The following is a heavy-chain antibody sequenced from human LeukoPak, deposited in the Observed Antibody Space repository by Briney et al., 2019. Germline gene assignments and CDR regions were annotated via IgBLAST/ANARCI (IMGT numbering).Heavy chain of an antibody. J-gene: IGHJ6*03. V-gene: IGHV5-51*01. CDR2: LNPGDSDT. CDR1: GNSSTSYL. CDR3: ARHGSYGDYYYYYMDV. Sequence: GASLKISCKGSGNSSTSYLISWGCQLPGKGLEWLGILNPGDSDTRYSPSFQGQVTISADKSISTAYLQWSSLKASDTAMYYCARHGSYGDYYYYYMDVWGKGTTVTVSS. D-gene: IGHD4-17*01.